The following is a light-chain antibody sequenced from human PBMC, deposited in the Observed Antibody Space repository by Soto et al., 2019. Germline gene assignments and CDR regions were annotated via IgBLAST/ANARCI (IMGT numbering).Light chain of an antibody. CDR1: SRDVGGYNY. CDR2: DVS. J-gene: IGLJ1*01. CDR3: SSYTSSSTRV. Sequence: QSVLTQPASVSGSPVQSITISCTGTSRDVGGYNYVSWYQQHPGKAPKLMIYDVSNRPSGVSNRFSGSKSGNTASLTISGLQAEDEADYYCSSYTSSSTRVFGTGTKVTVL. V-gene: IGLV2-14*01.